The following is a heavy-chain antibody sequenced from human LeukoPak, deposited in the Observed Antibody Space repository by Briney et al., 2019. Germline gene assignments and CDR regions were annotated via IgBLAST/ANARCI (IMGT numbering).Heavy chain of an antibody. CDR1: GFTFSSYA. Sequence: GGSLRLSCSASGFTFSSYAMHWVRQAPGKGLEYVSAISSNGGSTYYADSVKGRFTISRDNSKNTLYLQMNSLRAEDTAVYYCAKNEEDMTTVYYFDYWGQGTLVTVSS. D-gene: IGHD4-17*01. J-gene: IGHJ4*02. CDR3: AKNEEDMTTVYYFDY. V-gene: IGHV3-64*04. CDR2: ISSNGGST.